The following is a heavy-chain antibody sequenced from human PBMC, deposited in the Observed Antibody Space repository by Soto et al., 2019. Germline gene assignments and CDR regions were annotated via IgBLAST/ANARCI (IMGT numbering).Heavy chain of an antibody. CDR1: GFTFSSYA. Sequence: GGSLRLSCAASGFTFSSYAMSWVRQAPGKGLEWVSAISGSGGSTYYGDSVKGRFTISRDNSKNTLYLQMNSLRAEDTAVYYCAKDVGYYDSTEDYWGQGTLVTVSS. V-gene: IGHV3-23*01. J-gene: IGHJ4*02. D-gene: IGHD3-3*01. CDR3: AKDVGYYDSTEDY. CDR2: ISGSGGST.